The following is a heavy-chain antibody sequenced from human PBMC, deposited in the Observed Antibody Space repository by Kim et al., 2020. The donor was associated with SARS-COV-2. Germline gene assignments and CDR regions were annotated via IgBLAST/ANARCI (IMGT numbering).Heavy chain of an antibody. CDR1: GFTFSSYW. CDR2: IKQDGSEK. V-gene: IGHV3-7*03. J-gene: IGHJ4*02. CDR3: ARDLNWGYYGSGSYFLY. Sequence: GGSLRLSCAASGFTFSSYWMSWVRQAPGKGLEWVANIKQDGSEKYYVDSVKGRFTISRDNAKNSLYLQMNSLRAEDTAVYYCARDLNWGYYGSGSYFLYWGQGTLVTVSS. D-gene: IGHD3-10*01.